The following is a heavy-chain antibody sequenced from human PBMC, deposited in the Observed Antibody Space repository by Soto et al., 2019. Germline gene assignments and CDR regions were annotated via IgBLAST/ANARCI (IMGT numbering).Heavy chain of an antibody. CDR3: ARDRALGYFDY. CDR1: GGSISSGGYY. Sequence: SETLSLTCTVSGGSISSGGYYWSWIRQHPGKGLEWIGYIYYSGSTYYNPSLKSRVTISVDTSKNQFSLKLSSVTAADTAVYYCARDRALGYFDYWGQGTLVTVSS. CDR2: IYYSGST. V-gene: IGHV4-31*03. J-gene: IGHJ4*02.